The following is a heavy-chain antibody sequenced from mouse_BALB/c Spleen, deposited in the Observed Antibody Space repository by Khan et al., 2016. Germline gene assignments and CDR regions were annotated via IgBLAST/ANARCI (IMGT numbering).Heavy chain of an antibody. CDR2: INPSSGYT. J-gene: IGHJ3*01. D-gene: IGHD1-1*01. V-gene: IGHV1-4*01. Sequence: QVQLQPSGAELARPGASVKLSCKASGYTFTGYTMHWVKQRPGQGLEWIGYINPSSGYTNYNQKFKDTATLTSDKSSSTAYMHLSSLTSEYAAVYYCARRDGADGSRFFAYWGQGTLVTVSA. CDR3: ARRDGADGSRFFAY. CDR1: GYTFTGYT.